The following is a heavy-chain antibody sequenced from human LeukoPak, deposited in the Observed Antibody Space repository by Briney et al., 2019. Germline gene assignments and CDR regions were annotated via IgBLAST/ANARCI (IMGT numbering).Heavy chain of an antibody. CDR3: AAQYYHLWSGYSPMDV. CDR2: IKQDGSEK. Sequence: PGGSLRLSCAASGFTFSSYWMSWVRQAPGKGLEWVANIKQDGSEKYYVDSVKGRFTISRDNAKNSLYLQMNSLRAEDTAVYYCAAQYYHLWSGYSPMDVWGQGTTVTVSS. D-gene: IGHD3-3*01. V-gene: IGHV3-7*01. J-gene: IGHJ6*02. CDR1: GFTFSSYW.